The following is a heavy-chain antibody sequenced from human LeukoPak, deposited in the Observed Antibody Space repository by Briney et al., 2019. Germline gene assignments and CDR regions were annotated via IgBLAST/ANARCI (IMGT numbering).Heavy chain of an antibody. V-gene: IGHV1-24*01. CDR1: GYTLTDLS. D-gene: IGHD3-3*02. CDR2: FDPEGAET. J-gene: IGHJ3*01. CDR3: ATTPIFGDAFDL. Sequence: ASLKVSCKVSGYTLTDLSIHWLRQAPGKGLEWMGGFDPEGAETIYAQTLQGRVTLTEDTSTDTAYMELSSLRSEDTAVYYCATTPIFGDAFDLWGQGTMVTVSS.